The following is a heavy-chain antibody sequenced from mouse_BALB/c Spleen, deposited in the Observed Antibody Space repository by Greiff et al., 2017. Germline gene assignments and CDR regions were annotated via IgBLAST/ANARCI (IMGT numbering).Heavy chain of an antibody. CDR3: ARNYGYWYFDV. J-gene: IGHJ1*01. Sequence: VQLKESGPGLVKPSQSLSLTCTVTGYSITSDYAWNWIRQFPGNKLEWMGYISYSGSTSYNPSLKSRISITRDTSKNQFFLQLNSVTTEDTATYYCARNYGYWYFDVWGAGTTVTVSS. D-gene: IGHD1-1*01. V-gene: IGHV3-2*02. CDR2: ISYSGST. CDR1: GYSITSDYA.